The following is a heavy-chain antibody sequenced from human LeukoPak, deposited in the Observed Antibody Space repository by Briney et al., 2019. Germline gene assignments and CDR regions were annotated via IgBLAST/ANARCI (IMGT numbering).Heavy chain of an antibody. J-gene: IGHJ4*02. V-gene: IGHV3-7*01. CDR1: GLTISNNW. CDR3: ARLTAGVTTFVY. D-gene: IGHD7-27*01. Sequence: PGGSLGLSCAASGLTISNNWMSWVRQAPGKGLEWVASINPDGGDRRYVDSVEGRFTISRDNAANSLYLQMNSLRDEDTAVYYCARLTAGVTTFVYWGQGALVTVSS. CDR2: INPDGGDR.